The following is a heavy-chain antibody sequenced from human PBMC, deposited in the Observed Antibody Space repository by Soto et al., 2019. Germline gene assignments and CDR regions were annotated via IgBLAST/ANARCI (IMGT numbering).Heavy chain of an antibody. CDR2: ISSSSSYI. V-gene: IGHV3-21*01. J-gene: IGHJ6*02. CDR1: GFTFSSYS. CDR3: WLYCTNGVVCRGGMDV. D-gene: IGHD2-8*01. Sequence: EVQLVESGGGLVKPGGSLRLSCAASGFTFSSYSMNWVRQAPGKGLEWVSSISSSSSYIYYADSVKGRFTILRDNAKNSLYLQMNSLRAEDTAVYYCWLYCTNGVVCRGGMDVWGQGTTVTVSS.